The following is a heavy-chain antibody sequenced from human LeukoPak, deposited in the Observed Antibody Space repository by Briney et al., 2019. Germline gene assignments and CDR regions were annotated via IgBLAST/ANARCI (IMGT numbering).Heavy chain of an antibody. J-gene: IGHJ6*03. CDR1: GSTFSSYA. CDR2: ISSNGGST. Sequence: GGSLRLSCAASGSTFSSYAMHWVRQAPGKGLEYVSAISSNGGSTYYANSVKGRFTISRDNSKNTLYLQMGSLRAEDMAVYYCARAPGPDYYYYMDVWGNGTTVTVSS. V-gene: IGHV3-64*01. D-gene: IGHD1-14*01. CDR3: ARAPGPDYYYYMDV.